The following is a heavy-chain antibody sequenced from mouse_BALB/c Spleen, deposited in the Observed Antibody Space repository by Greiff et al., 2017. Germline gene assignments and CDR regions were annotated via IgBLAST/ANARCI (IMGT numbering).Heavy chain of an antibody. V-gene: IGHV1-14*01. CDR1: GYTFTSYV. CDR2: INPYNDGT. CDR3: ASGGYYDYYAMDY. J-gene: IGHJ4*01. D-gene: IGHD2-3*01. Sequence: EVQLVESGPELVKPGASVKMSCKASGYTFTSYVMHWVKQKPGQGLEWIGYINPYNDGTKYNEKFKGKATLTSDKSSSTAYMELSSLTSEDSAVYYCASGGYYDYYAMDYWGQGTSVTVSS.